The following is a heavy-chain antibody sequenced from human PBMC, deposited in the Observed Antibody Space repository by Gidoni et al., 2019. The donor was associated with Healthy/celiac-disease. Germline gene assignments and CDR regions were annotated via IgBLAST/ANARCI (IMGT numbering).Heavy chain of an antibody. CDR1: AFPFSSYS. D-gene: IGHD1-26*01. Sequence: EVQLVESGGGLVKSGGSLRLSCAASAFPFSSYSMNWVRQAPGKGLEWVSSISSRSSYIYYADSVKGRFPISRDNAKNSLYLQMHSLRAEDTAVYYCASSTRALSGSYYNWFDPWGQGTLVTVSS. V-gene: IGHV3-21*01. CDR2: ISSRSSYI. CDR3: ASSTRALSGSYYNWFDP. J-gene: IGHJ5*02.